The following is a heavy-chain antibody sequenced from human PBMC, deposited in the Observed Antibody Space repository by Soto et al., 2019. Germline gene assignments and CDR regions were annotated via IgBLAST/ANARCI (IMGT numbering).Heavy chain of an antibody. CDR1: GGSISSGDYY. D-gene: IGHD3-10*01. V-gene: IGHV4-30-4*01. Sequence: SETLSLTCTVSGGSISSGDYYWSWIRQPPGKGLEWIGYIYYSGSTYYNPSLKSRVTISVDTSKNQFSLKLSSVTAADTAVYYCASSYGSGSYRFDYWGQGTLVTVSS. J-gene: IGHJ4*02. CDR2: IYYSGST. CDR3: ASSYGSGSYRFDY.